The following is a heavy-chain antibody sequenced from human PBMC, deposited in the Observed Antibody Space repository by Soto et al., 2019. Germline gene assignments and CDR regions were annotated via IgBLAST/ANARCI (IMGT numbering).Heavy chain of an antibody. J-gene: IGHJ6*02. Sequence: GGSLRLSCVASGFGFSEYSMNWVRQAPGKGLEWVSSITSTSTYIYYADSVKGRLTISRDNAKNSLYVQMNSLRAEDTAVYYCARGGSFGDYNYYYGMDVWGQGTTVTVSS. CDR2: ITSTSTYI. CDR3: ARGGSFGDYNYYYGMDV. CDR1: GFGFSEYS. D-gene: IGHD4-17*01. V-gene: IGHV3-21*01.